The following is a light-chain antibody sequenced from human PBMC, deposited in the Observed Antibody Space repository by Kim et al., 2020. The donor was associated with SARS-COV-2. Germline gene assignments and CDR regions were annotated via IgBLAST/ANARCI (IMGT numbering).Light chain of an antibody. Sequence: VSVVPGKTASITCGGDDIGGRSVYWYQQQPGRAPLLVIYYDNDRPSGIPERFSGSNSGNTATLTISRVEAGDEADYYCQVWDRSSDHWLFGGGTQLTVL. V-gene: IGLV3-21*04. J-gene: IGLJ3*02. CDR2: YDN. CDR3: QVWDRSSDHWL. CDR1: DIGGRS.